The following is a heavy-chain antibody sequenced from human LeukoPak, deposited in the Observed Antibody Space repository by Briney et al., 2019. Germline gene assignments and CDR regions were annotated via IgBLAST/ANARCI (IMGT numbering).Heavy chain of an antibody. CDR3: ATRSVYYDSSGYTFDY. J-gene: IGHJ4*02. Sequence: GGSLRPSCAASGFRFSGNGMHWVRQAPGKGLEWVAVIWYDGSNKYYADSVKGRFTISRDNSKNTLYLQMNSLRAEDTAVYYCATRSVYYDSSGYTFDYWGQGTLVTVSS. CDR2: IWYDGSNK. D-gene: IGHD3-22*01. V-gene: IGHV3-33*01. CDR1: GFRFSGNG.